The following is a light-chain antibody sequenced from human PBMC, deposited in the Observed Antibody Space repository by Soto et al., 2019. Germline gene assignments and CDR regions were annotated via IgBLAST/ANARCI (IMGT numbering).Light chain of an antibody. CDR2: GAS. CDR1: QSVSSNY. Sequence: EIVLTRSPGTLSLSPGERATLSCRASQSVSSNYLAWYQQKPGQAPRLLIYGASSRATGIPDRFSGSGSGTDFTLTISRLEPEDFAVYYCQQYGSSLLFGQGTKV. J-gene: IGKJ1*01. CDR3: QQYGSSLL. V-gene: IGKV3-20*01.